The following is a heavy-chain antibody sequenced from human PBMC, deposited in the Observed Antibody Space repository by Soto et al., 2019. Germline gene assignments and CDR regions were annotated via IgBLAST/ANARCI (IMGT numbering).Heavy chain of an antibody. J-gene: IGHJ4*02. CDR3: AKDSPVMGASDH. D-gene: IGHD3-16*01. CDR1: GFTFGRNG. CDR2: ISGIGNRT. V-gene: IGHV3-23*01. Sequence: EVHLLESGGDLVQPGGSLRLSCAASGFTFGRNGMNWVRQAPGKGLEWVSTISGIGNRTWYADSVKGRFTISRDNSKNTMHLQMNSLRVEETADYFCAKDSPVMGASDHWGQGTLVTVSS.